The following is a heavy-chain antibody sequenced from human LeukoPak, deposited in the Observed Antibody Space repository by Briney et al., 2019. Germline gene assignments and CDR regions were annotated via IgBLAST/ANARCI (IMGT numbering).Heavy chain of an antibody. V-gene: IGHV1-2*02. CDR1: GYTFTGYY. Sequence: ASVKVSCKASGYTFTGYYMHWVRQAPGQGLEWMGWINPNSGSTNYAQKFQGRVTMTTDTSTSTAYMELRSLRSDDTAVYYCARDEIAVAGTFDYWGQGTLVTVSS. CDR3: ARDEIAVAGTFDY. J-gene: IGHJ4*02. D-gene: IGHD6-19*01. CDR2: INPNSGST.